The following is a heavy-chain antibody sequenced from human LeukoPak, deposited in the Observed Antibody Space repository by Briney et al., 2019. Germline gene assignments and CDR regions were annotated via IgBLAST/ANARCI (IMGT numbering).Heavy chain of an antibody. CDR3: AKNGGYNYFMGNFDY. CDR1: GFTVSSNY. D-gene: IGHD5-24*01. CDR2: IYSGGST. J-gene: IGHJ4*02. V-gene: IGHV3-53*01. Sequence: GSLRLSCAASGFTVSSNYMSWVCQAPGKGLEWVSVIYSGGSTYYADSVKGRYTISRDNSKNTLYLQMTSLRGEDTAVYYCAKNGGYNYFMGNFDYWGQGTLVTVSS.